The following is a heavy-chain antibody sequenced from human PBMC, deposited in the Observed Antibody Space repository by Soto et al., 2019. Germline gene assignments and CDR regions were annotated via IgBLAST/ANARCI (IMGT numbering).Heavy chain of an antibody. J-gene: IGHJ6*02. CDR3: ARSEPYYYYYGMDV. Sequence: SVKVSCKASGGTFSSYAISWVRQAPGQGLEWMGGIIPIFGTANYAQKFQGRVTITADKSTSTAYMELSSLRSEDTAVYYCARSEPYYYYYGMDVWGQGTTVTVSS. CDR1: GGTFSSYA. CDR2: IIPIFGTA. V-gene: IGHV1-69*06.